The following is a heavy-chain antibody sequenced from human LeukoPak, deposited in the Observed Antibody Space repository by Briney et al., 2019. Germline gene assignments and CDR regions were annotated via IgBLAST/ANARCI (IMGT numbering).Heavy chain of an antibody. CDR1: GGSFSGYY. Sequence: SETLSLTCAVYGGSFSGYYWSWIRQPPGKGLEWIGEINHSGSTNYNPSLKSRVTISVDTSENQFSLKLSSVTAADTAVYYCARGFSTVTTDYYYYMDVWGKGTTVTVSS. J-gene: IGHJ6*03. CDR3: ARGFSTVTTDYYYYMDV. V-gene: IGHV4-34*01. D-gene: IGHD4-17*01. CDR2: INHSGST.